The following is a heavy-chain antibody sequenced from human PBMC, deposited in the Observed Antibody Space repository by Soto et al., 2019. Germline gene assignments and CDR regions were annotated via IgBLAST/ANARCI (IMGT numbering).Heavy chain of an antibody. CDR3: AKSGGGSCYSSLHY. D-gene: IGHD2-15*01. CDR1: GFTFDDYA. V-gene: IGHV3-9*01. CDR2: ISWNSGSI. J-gene: IGHJ4*02. Sequence: GGSLRLSCAASGFTFDDYAMHWIRQAPGKGLEWVSGISWNSGSIGYADSVKGRFTISRDNAKNSLYLQMDGLRVEDTALYYCAKSGGGSCYSSLHYWGPGTLVTVSS.